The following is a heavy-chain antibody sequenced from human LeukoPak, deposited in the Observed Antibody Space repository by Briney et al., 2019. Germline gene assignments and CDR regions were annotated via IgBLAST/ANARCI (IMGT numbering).Heavy chain of an antibody. CDR2: ISSSSSTI. CDR1: GFTFSSYS. V-gene: IGHV3-48*01. J-gene: IGHJ1*01. D-gene: IGHD2-21*02. CDR3: ARDAAYCGGDCYSEYFQH. Sequence: PGGSLRLSCAASGFTFSSYSMNWVRQAPGKGLEWVSYISSSSSTIYYADSVKGRFTISRYNAKNSLYLQMNSLRAEDTAVYYCARDAAYCGGDCYSEYFQHWGQGTLVTVSS.